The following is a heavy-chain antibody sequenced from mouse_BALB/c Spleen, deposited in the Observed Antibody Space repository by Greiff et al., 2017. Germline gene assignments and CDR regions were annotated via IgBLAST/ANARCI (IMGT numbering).Heavy chain of an antibody. CDR1: GFTFSSYG. Sequence: DVHLVESGGDLVKPGGSLKLSCAASGFTFSSYGMSWVRQTPDKRLEWVATISSGGSYTYYPDSVKGRFTISRDNAKNTLYLQMSSLKSEDTAMYYCARHGYDETSPYAMDYWGQGTSVTVSS. CDR3: ARHGYDETSPYAMDY. D-gene: IGHD2-2*01. J-gene: IGHJ4*01. CDR2: ISSGGSYT. V-gene: IGHV5-6*01.